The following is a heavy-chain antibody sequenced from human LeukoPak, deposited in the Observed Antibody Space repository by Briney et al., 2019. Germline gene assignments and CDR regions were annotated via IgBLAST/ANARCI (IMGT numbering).Heavy chain of an antibody. CDR1: GGSISSGDYS. CDR2: IYYSGST. D-gene: IGHD2-2*01. J-gene: IGHJ4*02. V-gene: IGHV4-30-4*01. Sequence: SETLSLTCTVSGGSISSGDYSWSWIRQPPGKGLEWIGYIYYSGSTYYNPSLKSRVTISVDTSKNQFSLKLSSVTAADTAVYYCARVNVPAALSLSFDYWGQGTLVTVSS. CDR3: ARVNVPAALSLSFDY.